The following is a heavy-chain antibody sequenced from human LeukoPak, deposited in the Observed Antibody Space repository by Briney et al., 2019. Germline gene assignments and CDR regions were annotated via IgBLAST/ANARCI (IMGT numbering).Heavy chain of an antibody. V-gene: IGHV3-7*01. J-gene: IGHJ4*02. CDR1: GFTFNNYW. CDR2: IKQDGSEK. D-gene: IGHD6-6*01. CDR3: ARFSRSSYGGYYFDY. Sequence: GGSLRLSCAASGFTFNNYWMSWVRQAPGKGLEWVANIKQDGSEKYYVDSVKGRFTVPRDNAKNSLYLQLNSLRAEDTAVFYCARFSRSSYGGYYFDYWGQGTLVTVSS.